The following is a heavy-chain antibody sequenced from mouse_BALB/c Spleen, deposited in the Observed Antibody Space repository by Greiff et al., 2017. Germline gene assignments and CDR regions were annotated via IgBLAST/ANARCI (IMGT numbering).Heavy chain of an antibody. CDR1: GFNIKDYY. V-gene: IGHV14-4*02. J-gene: IGHJ4*01. CDR3: DAGYYVDYYAMDY. CDR2: IDPENGDT. Sequence: EVKVVESGAELVRSGASVKLSCTASGFNIKDYYMHWVKQRPEQGLEWIGWIDPENGDTEYAPKFQGKATMTADTSSNTAYLQLSSLTSEDTAVYYCDAGYYVDYYAMDYWGQGTSVTVSS. D-gene: IGHD2-3*01.